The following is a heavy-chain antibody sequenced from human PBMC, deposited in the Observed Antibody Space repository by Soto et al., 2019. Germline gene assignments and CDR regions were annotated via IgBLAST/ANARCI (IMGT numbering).Heavy chain of an antibody. CDR2: IIPILGIA. Sequence: SSVKVSCKASGGTFSSYTISWVRQAPGQGLEWMGRIIPILGIANYAQKFQGRVTITADKSTSTAYMELSSLRSEDTAVYYCAGAPGETVSGWFDPWGQGTLVTVSS. J-gene: IGHJ5*02. CDR1: GGTFSSYT. CDR3: AGAPGETVSGWFDP. V-gene: IGHV1-69*02. D-gene: IGHD4-17*01.